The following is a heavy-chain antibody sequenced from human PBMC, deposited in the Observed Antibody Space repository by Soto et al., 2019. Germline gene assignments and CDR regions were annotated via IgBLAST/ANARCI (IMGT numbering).Heavy chain of an antibody. D-gene: IGHD2-2*01. CDR1: GGSISSSNW. CDR2: IYHSGST. Sequence: QVQLQESGPGLVKPSGTLSLTCAVSGGSISSSNWWSWVRQPPGKGLEWIGEIYHSGSTNYNPSLKSRVTISVDKSKNQFSLKLSSVTAADTAVYYCARDLLLVPAATAYYGMDVWGQGTTVTVSS. V-gene: IGHV4-4*02. J-gene: IGHJ6*02. CDR3: ARDLLLVPAATAYYGMDV.